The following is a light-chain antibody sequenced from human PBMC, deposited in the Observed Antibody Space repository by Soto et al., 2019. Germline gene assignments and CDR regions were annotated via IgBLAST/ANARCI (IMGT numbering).Light chain of an antibody. CDR1: SGSIGSKY. Sequence: NFMLTQPHSVSESPGKTITISCTRSSGSIGSKYVQWYQQRPGSVPRIVIYEDNQRPSGVPDRLSGSIDSSSNSASPTISGLKTDDEADYYCQSYDIYNYVVFGGGTKLTVL. V-gene: IGLV6-57*04. CDR2: EDN. CDR3: QSYDIYNYVV. J-gene: IGLJ2*01.